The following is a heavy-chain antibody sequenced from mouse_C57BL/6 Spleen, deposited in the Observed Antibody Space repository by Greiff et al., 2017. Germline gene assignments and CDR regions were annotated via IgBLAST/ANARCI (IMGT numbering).Heavy chain of an antibody. CDR3: ARERIITTVVAGPYYFDY. CDR1: GYTFTSYG. Sequence: QVQLQQSGAELARPGASVKLSCKASGYTFTSYGISWVKQRTGQGLEWIGEIYPRSGNTYYNEKFKGKATLTADKSSSTAYMEIRSLTSEDSAVYFCARERIITTVVAGPYYFDYWGQGTTLTVSS. J-gene: IGHJ2*01. CDR2: IYPRSGNT. D-gene: IGHD1-1*01. V-gene: IGHV1-81*01.